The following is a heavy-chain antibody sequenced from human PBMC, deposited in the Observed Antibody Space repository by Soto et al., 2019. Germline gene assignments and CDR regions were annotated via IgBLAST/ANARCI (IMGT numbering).Heavy chain of an antibody. D-gene: IGHD3-10*01. CDR3: ARGESPYGAFDI. J-gene: IGHJ3*02. V-gene: IGHV3-7*01. CDR1: GFTFSSYG. Sequence: GGSLRLSCAASGFTFSSYGMSWVRLAPGKGLEWVANIKQDGSEKYYVDSVKGRFTISRDNAKNSLYLQMNSLRAEDTPVYYCARGESPYGAFDIWGQGTMVTVSS. CDR2: IKQDGSEK.